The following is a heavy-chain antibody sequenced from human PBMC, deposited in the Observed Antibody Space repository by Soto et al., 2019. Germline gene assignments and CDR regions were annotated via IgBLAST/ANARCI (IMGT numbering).Heavy chain of an antibody. D-gene: IGHD3-10*01. CDR2: INHSGST. V-gene: IGHV4-34*01. CDR3: ARTPKDLGGGYYGSGSYYSYFDY. Sequence: QVQLQQWGAGLLKPSETLSLTCAVYGGSFSGYYWSWIRQPPGKGLEWIGEINHSGSTNYNPSLKSRVTISVDTSKNQFSLKLSSVTAADTAVYYCARTPKDLGGGYYGSGSYYSYFDYWGQGTLVTVSS. CDR1: GGSFSGYY. J-gene: IGHJ4*02.